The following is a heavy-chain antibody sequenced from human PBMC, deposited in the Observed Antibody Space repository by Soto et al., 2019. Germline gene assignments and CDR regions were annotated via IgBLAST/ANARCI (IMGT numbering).Heavy chain of an antibody. CDR2: IYYSGST. V-gene: IGHV4-59*01. Sequence: SETLSLTCTVSGGSISSYYWSWIRQPPGKGLEWIGYIYYSGSTNYNPSLKSRVTISVDTSKNQFSLKLSSVTTADTAVYYCARVAGYYGSGSVDYWGQGTLVTVSS. CDR1: GGSISSYY. D-gene: IGHD3-10*01. CDR3: ARVAGYYGSGSVDY. J-gene: IGHJ4*02.